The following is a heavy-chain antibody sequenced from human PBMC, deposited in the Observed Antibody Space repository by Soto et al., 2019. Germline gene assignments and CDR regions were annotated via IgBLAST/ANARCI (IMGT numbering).Heavy chain of an antibody. CDR3: ARAPYSSSSFFFDY. CDR2: IHPSGGNT. Sequence: ASVKVSCKASGYSFTAYFMHWVRQAPGQGLEWMGIIHPSGGNTNYAQKFQGRVTMTWDTSTTTVYMELSSLRSDDTAVYYCARAPYSSSSFFFDYRGQGTPVTVSS. J-gene: IGHJ4*02. CDR1: GYSFTAYF. V-gene: IGHV1-46*01. D-gene: IGHD6-6*01.